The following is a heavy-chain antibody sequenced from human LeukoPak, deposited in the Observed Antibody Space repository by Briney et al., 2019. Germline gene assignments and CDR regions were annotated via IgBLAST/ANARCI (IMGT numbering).Heavy chain of an antibody. D-gene: IGHD3-3*01. V-gene: IGHV4-34*01. CDR1: GGSFSGYY. Sequence: KSSETLSLTCAVYGGSFSGYYWSWIRQPPGKGLEWIGEINHSGSTNYNPSLKSRVTISVDTSKNQFSLKLSSVTAADTAVYYCARDGGEGYWGQGTLVTVSS. CDR2: INHSGST. J-gene: IGHJ4*02. CDR3: ARDGGEGY.